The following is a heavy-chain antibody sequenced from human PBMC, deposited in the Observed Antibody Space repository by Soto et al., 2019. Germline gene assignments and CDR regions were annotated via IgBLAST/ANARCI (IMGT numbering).Heavy chain of an antibody. D-gene: IGHD3-3*01. V-gene: IGHV4-34*01. CDR3: ARVLRFVNWFDP. J-gene: IGHJ5*02. CDR1: GGSFSGYY. CDR2: INHSGST. Sequence: TSETLSLTCAVYGGSFSGYYWSWIRQPPGKGLEWIGEINHSGSTNYNPSLKSRVTISVDTSKNQFSLKLSSVTAADTAVYYCARVLRFVNWFDPWGQGTLVTVSS.